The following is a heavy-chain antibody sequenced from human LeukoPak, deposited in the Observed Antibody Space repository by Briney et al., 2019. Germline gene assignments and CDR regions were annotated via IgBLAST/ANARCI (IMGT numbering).Heavy chain of an antibody. Sequence: GESLKISCQVSGYIFTHYWIGWVRQMPGKGLESMGIIYPADSDTTYSPSFQGQVTISADKSISTVYLQWSSLKASDTAMYYCARFSDGYSFDYWGQGTLVTVSS. CDR1: GYIFTHYW. CDR3: ARFSDGYSFDY. J-gene: IGHJ4*02. CDR2: IYPADSDT. D-gene: IGHD5-24*01. V-gene: IGHV5-51*01.